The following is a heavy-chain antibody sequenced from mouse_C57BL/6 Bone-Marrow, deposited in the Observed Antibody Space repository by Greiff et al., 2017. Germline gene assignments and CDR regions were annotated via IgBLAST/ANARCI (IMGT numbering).Heavy chain of an antibody. CDR3: ARRVTGTDFDY. CDR1: GFTFSSYG. J-gene: IGHJ2*01. Sequence: EVKVVESGGDLVKPGGSLKLSCAASGFTFSSYGMSWVRQTPDKRLEWVATISSGGSYTYYPDSVKGRFTISRDNAKNTLYLQMSRLKSEDTAMYFCARRVTGTDFDYWGQGTTLTVSS. D-gene: IGHD4-1*01. CDR2: ISSGGSYT. V-gene: IGHV5-6*02.